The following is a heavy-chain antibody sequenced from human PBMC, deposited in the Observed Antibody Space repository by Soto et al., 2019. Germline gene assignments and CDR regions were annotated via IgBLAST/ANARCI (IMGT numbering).Heavy chain of an antibody. V-gene: IGHV3-53*01. CDR3: ARDPGGRRRGYV. Sequence: EVQLVESGGGLIQPGGSLRLSCAASGFTVSSNYMSWVHQAPGKGLEWVSVIYSGGNTYYADSVKGRFTISRDNSKNTLYLQMNSLRAEDTAVYYCARDPGGRRRGYVWGQGTTVTVSS. CDR2: IYSGGNT. J-gene: IGHJ6*02. CDR1: GFTVSSNY. D-gene: IGHD3-16*01.